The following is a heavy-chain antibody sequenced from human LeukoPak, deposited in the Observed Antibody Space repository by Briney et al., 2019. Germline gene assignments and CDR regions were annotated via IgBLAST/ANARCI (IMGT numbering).Heavy chain of an antibody. CDR3: TTEYCGGDCYFDY. Sequence: PGGSLRLSCAASGFTFSNAWMSWVRQAPGKGLEWVGRIKSKTDGGTTDYAAPVKGRFTISRDDSKITLYLQMDSLKTEDTAVYYCTTEYCGGDCYFDYWGQGTLVTVSS. CDR1: GFTFSNAW. D-gene: IGHD2-21*02. V-gene: IGHV3-15*01. CDR2: IKSKTDGGTT. J-gene: IGHJ4*02.